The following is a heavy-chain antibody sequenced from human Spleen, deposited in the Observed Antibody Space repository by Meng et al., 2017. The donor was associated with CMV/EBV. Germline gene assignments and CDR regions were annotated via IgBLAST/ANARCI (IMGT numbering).Heavy chain of an antibody. CDR3: ARGRITMVRGLIVSGRNWFDP. D-gene: IGHD3-10*01. CDR2: INHSGDT. CDR1: FSGSY. V-gene: IGHV4-34*01. J-gene: IGHJ5*02. Sequence: FSGSYWSWIRQPPGNGLEWIGEINHSGDTKYNPSLKSRVTISVDTSKNQFSLKLKSVTAADTAVYYCARGRITMVRGLIVSGRNWFDPWGQGTLVTVSS.